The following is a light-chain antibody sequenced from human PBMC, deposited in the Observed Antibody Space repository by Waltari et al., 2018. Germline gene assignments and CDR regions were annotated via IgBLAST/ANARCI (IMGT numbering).Light chain of an antibody. CDR2: QKK. Sequence: QSVLTQPPSVSAAPGQKVTISCSGSDSNIGSNYVSWYQQVPGTAPKLLIYQKKKRLSVTPDRCSCSKSGTSANLDITTLQTGDEADYYCAAWDNSLNTGVFGGRTKLTVL. CDR3: AAWDNSLNTGV. CDR1: DSNIGSNY. V-gene: IGLV1-51*01. J-gene: IGLJ3*02.